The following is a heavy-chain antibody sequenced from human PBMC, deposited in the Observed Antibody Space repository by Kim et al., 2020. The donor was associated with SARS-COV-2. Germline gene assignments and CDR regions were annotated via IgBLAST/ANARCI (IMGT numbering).Heavy chain of an antibody. CDR3: ARERSGSYSAGFDY. CDR2: IYYSGST. D-gene: IGHD1-26*01. CDR1: GGSISSSSYY. V-gene: IGHV4-39*07. Sequence: SETLSLTCTVSGGSISSSSYYWGWIRQPPGKGLEWIGSIYYSGSTYYNPSLKSRVTISVDTYKNQFSLKLSSVTAADTAVYYCARERSGSYSAGFDYWGQGTLVTVSS. J-gene: IGHJ4*02.